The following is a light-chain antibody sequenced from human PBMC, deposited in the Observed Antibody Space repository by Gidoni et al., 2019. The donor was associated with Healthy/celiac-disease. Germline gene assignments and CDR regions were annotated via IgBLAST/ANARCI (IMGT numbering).Light chain of an antibody. V-gene: IGLV3-21*03. J-gene: IGLJ2*01. CDR3: QVWDSSSDHVV. Sequence: SYVLTQPPSVSVAPGKTARITCGGNNIGSKSVHWYQQKPGQAPVLVVYDDSNRPSGIPERFSGSNSGNTATLTIGRVEAGDEADYDCQVWDSSSDHVVFGGGTKLTVL. CDR1: NIGSKS. CDR2: DDS.